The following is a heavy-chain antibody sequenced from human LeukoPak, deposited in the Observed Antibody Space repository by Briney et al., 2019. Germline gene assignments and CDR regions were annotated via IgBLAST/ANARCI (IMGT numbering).Heavy chain of an antibody. CDR2: IKAKAHGGTI. D-gene: IGHD1-26*01. J-gene: IGHJ4*02. CDR3: TTDGVGVEGATYDN. CDR1: GFTFINAW. V-gene: IGHV3-15*01. Sequence: GGSLRLSCAASGFTFINAWMAWVRQAPGKGLEWVGRIKAKAHGGTIEYAAPVRGRFTISRDDSKNTLYLQMNSLKTEDTAVYYCTTDGVGVEGATYDNWGQGTLVSVSS.